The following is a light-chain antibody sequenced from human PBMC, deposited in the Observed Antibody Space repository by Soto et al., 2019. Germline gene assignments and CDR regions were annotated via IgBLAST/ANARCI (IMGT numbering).Light chain of an antibody. V-gene: IGKV3-15*01. CDR1: QSVNSN. J-gene: IGKJ4*02. CDR2: DAS. Sequence: EIVMTQSPATLSVSPGERATLSCRASQSVNSNLAWYQQKPGQAPRLLIYDASARATGIPARFSGSGSGTEFTLTISSLQSEDFAVYYCQQYNNWPLTFRGGTKVEIK. CDR3: QQYNNWPLT.